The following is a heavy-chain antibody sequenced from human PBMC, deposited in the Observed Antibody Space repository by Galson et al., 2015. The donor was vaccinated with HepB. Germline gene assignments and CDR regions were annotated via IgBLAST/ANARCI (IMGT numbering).Heavy chain of an antibody. CDR3: AKVGDFWSDSSPQNAFDI. D-gene: IGHD3-3*01. CDR1: GFTFDDYT. CDR2: ISYHGSDK. J-gene: IGHJ3*02. Sequence: SLRLSCAASGFTFDDYTLYWVRQTPGRGLEWVAVISYHGSDKYYADSVRDRFTISRDNSKHTLYLQMNTLRSEDASVYYCAKVGDFWSDSSPQNAFDIWGQGTLVTVST. V-gene: IGHV3-30-3*01.